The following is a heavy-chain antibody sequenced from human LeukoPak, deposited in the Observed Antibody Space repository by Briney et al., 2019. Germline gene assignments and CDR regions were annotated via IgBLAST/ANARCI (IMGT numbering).Heavy chain of an antibody. J-gene: IGHJ6*02. D-gene: IGHD2-2*01. CDR3: ARDGRDCSSTSCYGYYYYYGMDV. CDR2: IIPIFGTA. CDR1: GGTFISYA. V-gene: IGHV1-69*13. Sequence: SVKVSCKASGGTFISYAISWVRQAPGQGLEWMGGIIPIFGTANYAQKFQGRVTITADESTSTAYMELSSLRSEDTAVYYCARDGRDCSSTSCYGYYYYYGMDVWGQGTTVTVSS.